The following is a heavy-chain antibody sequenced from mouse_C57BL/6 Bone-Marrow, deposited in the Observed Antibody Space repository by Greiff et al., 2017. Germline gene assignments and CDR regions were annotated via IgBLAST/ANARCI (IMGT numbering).Heavy chain of an antibody. Sequence: VQLKQSGPVLVKPGASVKMSCKASGYTFTDYYMNWVKQSHGKSLEWIGVINPYNGGTSYNQKFKGKATLTVDKSSSTAYMELNSLTSEDSAVYYCAKVYYGYYYAMDYWGQGTSVTVSS. CDR1: GYTFTDYY. J-gene: IGHJ4*01. CDR2: INPYNGGT. V-gene: IGHV1-19*01. CDR3: AKVYYGYYYAMDY. D-gene: IGHD2-1*01.